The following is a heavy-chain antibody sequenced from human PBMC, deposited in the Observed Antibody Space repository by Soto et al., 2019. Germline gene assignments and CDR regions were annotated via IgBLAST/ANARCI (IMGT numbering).Heavy chain of an antibody. J-gene: IGHJ6*04. CDR2: ISWDGSST. CDR1: GFTFESYA. V-gene: IGHV3-43*02. CDR3: EKERAVVHPNTINFSGMDF. Sequence: AGGSLRLSCAASGFTFESYALHWVRQAPGQGPEWVSPISWDGSSTYYADSVKGRFTISRDNTKNSLYLQMNSLRSEDTALYYCEKERAVVHPNTINFSGMDFWGKGTTVTVSS. D-gene: IGHD2-21*01.